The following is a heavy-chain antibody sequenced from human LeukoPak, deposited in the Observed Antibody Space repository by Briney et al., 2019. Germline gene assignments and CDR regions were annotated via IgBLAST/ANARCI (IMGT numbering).Heavy chain of an antibody. V-gene: IGHV4-34*01. CDR2: INHSGST. D-gene: IGHD1-26*01. CDR3: ARFSGSYSYFDY. Sequence: SETLSLTCAVYGGSFSGYYWSWIRQPPGKGLEWIGEINHSGSTNYNPSLKSRVTISVDTSKNQFSLKLSSVTAADTAVYYCARFSGSYSYFDYWGQGTLVTVSS. CDR1: GGSFSGYY. J-gene: IGHJ4*02.